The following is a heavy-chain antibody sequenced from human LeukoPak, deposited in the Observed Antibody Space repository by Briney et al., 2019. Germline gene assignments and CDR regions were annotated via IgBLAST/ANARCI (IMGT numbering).Heavy chain of an antibody. D-gene: IGHD3-10*01. Sequence: SETLSLTCTVSGGSISSYYWSWIRQPPGKGLEWIGYIYYSGSTNYNPSLKSRVTISVDTSKNQSSLKLSSVTAADTAVYYCAREIYGSGSSTYYGMDVWGQGTTVTVSS. CDR1: GGSISSYY. CDR3: AREIYGSGSSTYYGMDV. V-gene: IGHV4-59*01. CDR2: IYYSGST. J-gene: IGHJ6*02.